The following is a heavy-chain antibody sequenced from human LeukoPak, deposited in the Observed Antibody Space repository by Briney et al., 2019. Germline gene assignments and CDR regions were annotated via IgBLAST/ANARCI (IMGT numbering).Heavy chain of an antibody. CDR2: IYTSGST. V-gene: IGHV4-4*07. Sequence: PSETLSLTCTVSGGSISTYYWTWIRQPAGKGLEWIGRIYTSGSTNYTPSLKSRVTMSVDTSKNQFSLKLSSVTAADTAVYFCARGGGYGDYGYVDYWGQGTLVTVSS. CDR1: GGSISTYY. D-gene: IGHD4-17*01. J-gene: IGHJ4*02. CDR3: ARGGGYGDYGYVDY.